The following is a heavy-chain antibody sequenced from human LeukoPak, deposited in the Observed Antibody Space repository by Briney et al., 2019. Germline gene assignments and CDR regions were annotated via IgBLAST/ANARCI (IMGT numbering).Heavy chain of an antibody. V-gene: IGHV4-59*01. J-gene: IGHJ4*02. CDR3: AREPGGSYSFDY. Sequence: SETLSLTCTLSGGSISSYYWSCIRQSPGKGLEWIGYIYYSGSTKYNPSLKSRVTISVDTPKNQFSLRLSSVTAANTAVYYCAREPGGSYSFDYWGQGTLVTVSS. CDR1: GGSISSYY. CDR2: IYYSGST. D-gene: IGHD1-26*01.